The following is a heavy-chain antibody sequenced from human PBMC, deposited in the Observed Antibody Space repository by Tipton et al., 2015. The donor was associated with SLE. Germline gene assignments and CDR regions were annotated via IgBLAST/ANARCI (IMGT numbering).Heavy chain of an antibody. J-gene: IGHJ3*02. Sequence: SGATFTTFGIHWVRQAPGKGLEWVAFIGYDGSRQYYADSVKGRLTISRDNSKTTLYLEMDSLRPEDTAMYYCTKNQGVTNDYAGPFDIWRQGTMVTAFS. CDR3: TKNQGVTNDYAGPFDI. D-gene: IGHD4-17*01. CDR2: IGYDGSRQ. CDR1: GATFTTFG. V-gene: IGHV3-30*02.